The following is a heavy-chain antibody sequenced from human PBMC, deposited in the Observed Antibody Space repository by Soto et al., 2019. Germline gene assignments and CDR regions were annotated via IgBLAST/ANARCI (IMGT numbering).Heavy chain of an antibody. CDR3: ARDWAGCSSTSCYRGGYYYGMDV. V-gene: IGHV3-23*01. J-gene: IGHJ6*02. CDR2: ISGSGGST. Sequence: GGSLRLSCAASGFTFSSYAMGWVRQAPGKGLEWVSAISGSGGSTYYADSVKGRFTISRDNSKNTLYLQMNSLRAEDTAVYYCARDWAGCSSTSCYRGGYYYGMDVWGQGTTVTVSS. D-gene: IGHD2-2*02. CDR1: GFTFSSYA.